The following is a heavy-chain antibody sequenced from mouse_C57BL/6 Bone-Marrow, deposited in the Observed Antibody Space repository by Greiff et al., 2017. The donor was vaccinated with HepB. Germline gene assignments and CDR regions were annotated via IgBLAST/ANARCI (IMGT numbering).Heavy chain of an antibody. CDR3: TRRGIYDYALYY. CDR1: GYTFTSYW. D-gene: IGHD2-4*01. V-gene: IGHV1-64*01. CDR2: IQPNSGST. Sequence: VRLQQPGAELVKPGASVKLSSKASGYTFTSYWMHGGKRRPGQGLEWIGMIQPNSGSTNYNEKFKSKATLTVDKSSSTAYMQLSSLTSEDSAVYYCTRRGIYDYALYYWGQGTTLTVSS. J-gene: IGHJ2*01.